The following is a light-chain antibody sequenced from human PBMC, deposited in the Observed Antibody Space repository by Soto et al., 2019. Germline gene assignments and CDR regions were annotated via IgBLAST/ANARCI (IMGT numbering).Light chain of an antibody. CDR3: CSYRDGYTWV. V-gene: IGLV2-11*01. CDR1: SSDVGGYSY. CDR2: DVS. Sequence: QSALTQPRSVSGSPGQSVTISCTGTSSDVGGYSYVSWYQHYPGKAPKFMIYDVSKRPSGVPDRFSGSKSGNTASLTISGLQAEDEADYYCCSYRDGYTWVFGGGTQLTVL. J-gene: IGLJ3*02.